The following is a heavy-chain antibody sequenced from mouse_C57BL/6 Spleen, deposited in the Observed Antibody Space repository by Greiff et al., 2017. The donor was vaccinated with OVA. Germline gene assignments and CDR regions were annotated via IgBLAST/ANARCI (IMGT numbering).Heavy chain of an antibody. Sequence: DVKLQESGPGMVKPSQSLSLTCTVTGYSITSGYDWHWIRHFPGNKLEWMGYISYSGSTNYNPSLKSRISITHDTSKNHFFLKLNSVTTEDTATYYCARGLGRGDYFDYWGQGTTLTVSS. D-gene: IGHD4-1*01. V-gene: IGHV3-1*01. CDR1: GYSITSGYD. J-gene: IGHJ2*01. CDR2: ISYSGST. CDR3: ARGLGRGDYFDY.